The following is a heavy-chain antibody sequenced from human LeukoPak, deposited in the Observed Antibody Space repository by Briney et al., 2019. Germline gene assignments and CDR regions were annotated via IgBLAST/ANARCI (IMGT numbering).Heavy chain of an antibody. Sequence: PGGSLRLSCAASGFTLSSYAMSWVRQAPGKGLEWVSAISVSGNTYHADSVKGRFTISRDSSKNTLYLQMNRLRAADTAVYYCARDKGSSYLSSFDYWGQETLVTVSS. CDR1: GFTLSSYA. CDR2: ISVSGNT. D-gene: IGHD6-6*01. V-gene: IGHV3-23*01. J-gene: IGHJ4*02. CDR3: ARDKGSSYLSSFDY.